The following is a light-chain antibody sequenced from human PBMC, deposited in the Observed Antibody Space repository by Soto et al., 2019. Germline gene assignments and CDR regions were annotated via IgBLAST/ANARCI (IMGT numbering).Light chain of an antibody. J-gene: IGKJ5*01. CDR2: GAS. Sequence: EILLTPSPGPLSLSPGERATLSCRASQSVSRSYLAWYQQKPGQAPRLLIYGASSRATGIPERSSGSGSGTDFTLTISGLEPEDFEVYYCQQRSNWPPDFGQGTRLEIK. CDR3: QQRSNWPPD. CDR1: QSVSRSY. V-gene: IGKV3D-20*02.